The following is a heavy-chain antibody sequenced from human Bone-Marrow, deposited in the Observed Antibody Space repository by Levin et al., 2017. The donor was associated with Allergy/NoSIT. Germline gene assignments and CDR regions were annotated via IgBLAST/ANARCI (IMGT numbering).Heavy chain of an antibody. V-gene: IGHV3-23*01. D-gene: IGHD6-13*01. CDR3: AKRERYSSSSNAVDFQY. CDR2: ITSAGRYT. CDR1: GFTFSTYA. J-gene: IGHJ1*01. Sequence: PGGSLRLSCAASGFTFSTYAMSWVRQAPGRGLEWVSTITSAGRYTYYADSVKGRFTISRDNSKNVLYLQMDSLRAEDTALYYCAKRERYSSSSNAVDFQYWGQGTLVTVSS.